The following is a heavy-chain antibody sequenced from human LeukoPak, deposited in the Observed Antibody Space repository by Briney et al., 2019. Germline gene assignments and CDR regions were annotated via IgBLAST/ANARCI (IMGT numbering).Heavy chain of an antibody. Sequence: GGSLRLSCVVSGFSVNDYYMSWVRQAPGKGLAWVASITSAGGYTYYADSVKGRFTISRDNAQNSLFLQMDSLRPEDTAVYFCATSGGFVLPNAITGNWYMDVWGRGTTVTISS. CDR1: GFSVNDYY. J-gene: IGHJ6*03. CDR2: ITSAGGYT. CDR3: ATSGGFVLPNAITGNWYMDV. D-gene: IGHD2-2*01. V-gene: IGHV3-11*06.